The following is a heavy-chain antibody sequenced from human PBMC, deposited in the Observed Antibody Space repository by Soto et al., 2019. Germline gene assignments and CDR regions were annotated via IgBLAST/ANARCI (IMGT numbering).Heavy chain of an antibody. Sequence: GGSLRLSCEGSGFTFSNYGMAWVRQAPGKGLEWVSSISSSSSYIYYADSVKGRFTISRDNAKNSLYLQMNSLRAEDTAVYYCARGGAYYYGSGSYYTRSSGWYSFYYGMDVWGQGTTVTVSS. CDR3: ARGGAYYYGSGSYYTRSSGWYSFYYGMDV. CDR1: GFTFSNYG. J-gene: IGHJ6*02. D-gene: IGHD3-10*01. CDR2: ISSSSSYI. V-gene: IGHV3-21*01.